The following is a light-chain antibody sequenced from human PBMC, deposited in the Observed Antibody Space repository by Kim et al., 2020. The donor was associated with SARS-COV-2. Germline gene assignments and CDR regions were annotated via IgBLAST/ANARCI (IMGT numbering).Light chain of an antibody. CDR2: LAS. CDR1: QMIDTW. CDR3: QHYSRFPYT. V-gene: IGKV1-5*03. J-gene: IGKJ2*01. Sequence: GDRVTITCRASQMIDTWLAWYQQKPGKAPKLLIYLASTLENGVPPRFSGSGSGAEFTLTINSLQPDDFATYYCQHYSRFPYTFGQGTKL.